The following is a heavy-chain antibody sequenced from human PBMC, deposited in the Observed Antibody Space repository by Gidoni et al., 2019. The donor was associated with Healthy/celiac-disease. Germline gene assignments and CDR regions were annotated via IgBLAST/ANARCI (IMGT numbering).Heavy chain of an antibody. CDR2: INHSGSA. D-gene: IGHD3-16*01. Sequence: QVQLQQWSAGLLKPSETLSLTYDVNGGSFSGYYWSWLRQPPGKGREAIGEINHSGSANHNPSLKLRLTISVDTSKHQFSLKLSSLTAADTAVYSCARRGDYVWGAKNKWGQGTLVTVSS. CDR1: GGSFSGYY. J-gene: IGHJ4*02. V-gene: IGHV4-34*01. CDR3: ARRGDYVWGAKNK.